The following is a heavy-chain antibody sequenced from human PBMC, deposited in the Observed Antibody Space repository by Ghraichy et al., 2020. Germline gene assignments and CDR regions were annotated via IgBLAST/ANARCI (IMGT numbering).Heavy chain of an antibody. Sequence: SETLSLTCTVSGGSISSGGYYWSWIRQHPGKGLEWIGYIYYSGSTYYNPSLKSRVTISVDTSKNQFSLKLSSVTAADTAVYYCARSFHDYSTYYYYMDVWGKGTTVTVSS. CDR3: ARSFHDYSTYYYYMDV. D-gene: IGHD4-11*01. CDR2: IYYSGST. CDR1: GGSISSGGYY. J-gene: IGHJ6*03. V-gene: IGHV4-31*03.